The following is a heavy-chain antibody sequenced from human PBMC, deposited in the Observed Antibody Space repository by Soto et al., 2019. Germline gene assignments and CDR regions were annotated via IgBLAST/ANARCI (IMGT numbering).Heavy chain of an antibody. V-gene: IGHV1-69*04. CDR2: IIPILGIA. J-gene: IGHJ5*02. D-gene: IGHD1-1*01. CDR3: ARDQSWHDLVWWFDP. CDR1: GGTFSSYT. Sequence: SVKVSCKASGGTFSSYTISWVRQAPGQGLEWMGRIIPILGIANYAQKFKGRVTITKDKSTSTVYMELSSLTSEDTAVYYCARDQSWHDLVWWFDPWGQGTLVTVSS.